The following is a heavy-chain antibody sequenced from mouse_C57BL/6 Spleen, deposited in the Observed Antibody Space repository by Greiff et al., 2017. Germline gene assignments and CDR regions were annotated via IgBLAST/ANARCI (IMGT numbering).Heavy chain of an antibody. CDR3: ARASITTVPDWYFDV. V-gene: IGHV1-26*01. CDR1: GYTFTDYY. CDR2: INPNNGGT. Sequence: VQLKQSGPELVKPGASVKISCKASGYTFTDYYMNWVKQSHGKSLEWIGDINPNNGGTSYNQKFKGKAKLTVDKSSSTAYMELRSLTSEDSAVYYCARASITTVPDWYFDVWGTGTTVTVSS. D-gene: IGHD1-1*01. J-gene: IGHJ1*03.